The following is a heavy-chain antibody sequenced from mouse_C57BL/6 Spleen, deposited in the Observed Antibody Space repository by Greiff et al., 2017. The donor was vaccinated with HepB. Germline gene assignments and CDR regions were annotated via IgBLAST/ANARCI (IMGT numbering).Heavy chain of an antibody. CDR2: IDPSDSET. CDR1: GYTFTSYW. Sequence: VQLQQSGAELVRPGSSVKLSCKASGYTFTSYWMHWVKQRPIQGLEWIGNIDPSDSETHYNQKFKDKATLTVDKSSSTAYMQLSSLTSEDSAVYYCARIDTLYYFDYWGQGTTLTVSS. J-gene: IGHJ2*01. V-gene: IGHV1-52*01. CDR3: ARIDTLYYFDY.